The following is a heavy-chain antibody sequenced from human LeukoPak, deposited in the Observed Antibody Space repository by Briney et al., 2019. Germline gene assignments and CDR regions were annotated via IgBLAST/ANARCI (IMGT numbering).Heavy chain of an antibody. D-gene: IGHD2-15*01. Sequence: GGSLRLSCVASGFTFSNYWMSWVRQAPGKGLEWVANIKQDGSEKYYVDSVKGRFTISRDNSKITLYLEMNSLRAEDTAVYYCARGRGVYGYWYFDLWGRGTLVTVSS. V-gene: IGHV3-7*03. CDR2: IKQDGSEK. J-gene: IGHJ2*01. CDR1: GFTFSNYW. CDR3: ARGRGVYGYWYFDL.